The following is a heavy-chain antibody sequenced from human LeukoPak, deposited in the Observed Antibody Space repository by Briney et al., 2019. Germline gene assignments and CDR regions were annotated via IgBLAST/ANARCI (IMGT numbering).Heavy chain of an antibody. V-gene: IGHV3-74*01. CDR2: INSDGSST. J-gene: IGHJ3*02. D-gene: IGHD6-19*01. Sequence: GGTLRLSCAASGFTFSSYGMSWVRQAPGKGLVWVSRINSDGSSTSYADSVKGRFTISRDNAKNTLYLQMNSLRAEDTAVYYCARPFSSGWYGDAFDIWGQGTMVTVSS. CDR1: GFTFSSYG. CDR3: ARPFSSGWYGDAFDI.